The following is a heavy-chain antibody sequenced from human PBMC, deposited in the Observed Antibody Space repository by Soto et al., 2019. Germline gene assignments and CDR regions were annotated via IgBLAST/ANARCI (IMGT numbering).Heavy chain of an antibody. Sequence: QVQLVQSGAEVKKPGSSVKVSCKAFGGTFSSYAISWVRQAPGQGLEWMGGIIPIFGTANYAQKFQGRVTITADESTSTAYMELSSLRSEDTAVYYCARSRYSSSWYPNWFDPWGQGTLVTVSS. J-gene: IGHJ5*02. CDR2: IIPIFGTA. CDR3: ARSRYSSSWYPNWFDP. D-gene: IGHD6-13*01. CDR1: GGTFSSYA. V-gene: IGHV1-69*01.